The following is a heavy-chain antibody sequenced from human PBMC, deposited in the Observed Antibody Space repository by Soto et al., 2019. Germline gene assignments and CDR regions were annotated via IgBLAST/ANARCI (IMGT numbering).Heavy chain of an antibody. Sequence: GGSLRLCCAASGFTFSSYGMTWVRQAPGKGLEWVSAIGGSGGSTYYADSVKGRFTISRDNSKNTLYLQVSSLRAEDTAVYYCAKDGAGTYYGMDVWGQGNT. V-gene: IGHV3-23*01. CDR1: GFTFSSYG. D-gene: IGHD6-19*01. CDR3: AKDGAGTYYGMDV. J-gene: IGHJ6*02. CDR2: IGGSGGST.